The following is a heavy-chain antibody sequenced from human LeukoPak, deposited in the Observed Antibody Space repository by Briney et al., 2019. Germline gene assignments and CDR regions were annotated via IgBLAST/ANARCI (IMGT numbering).Heavy chain of an antibody. CDR1: GASISGSGYY. CDR3: ARRPLRILKPRWFDP. D-gene: IGHD2-8*01. J-gene: IGHJ5*02. V-gene: IGHV4-39*07. Sequence: SSETLSLTCTVSGASISGSGYYWGWIRQPPGKGLEWIGNIYDSGSTYYNPSLKSRVTISVDTSKNQFSLKLSSVTAADTAVYYCARRPLRILKPRWFDPWGQGTLVTVSS. CDR2: IYDSGST.